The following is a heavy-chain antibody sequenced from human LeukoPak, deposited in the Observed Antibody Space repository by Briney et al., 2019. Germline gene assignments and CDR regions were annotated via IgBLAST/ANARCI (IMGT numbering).Heavy chain of an antibody. CDR2: IRSKAYGGTT. CDR1: GFTFGDYA. D-gene: IGHD2-21*02. V-gene: IGHV3-49*03. Sequence: GGSLRLSCTASGFTFGDYAMSWFRQAPGKGLEWVGFIRSKAYGGTTEYAASVKGRFTISRDDSKSIAYLQMNSLKTEDTAVYYCTRVSRAYCGGDCYNFDYWGQGTLVTVSS. CDR3: TRVSRAYCGGDCYNFDY. J-gene: IGHJ4*02.